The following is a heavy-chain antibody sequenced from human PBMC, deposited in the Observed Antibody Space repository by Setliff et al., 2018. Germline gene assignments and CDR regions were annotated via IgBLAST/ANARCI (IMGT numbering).Heavy chain of an antibody. Sequence: SETLSLTCTVSGGSISSSSYYWGWIRQPPGKGLEWLGTVYHSGGTYYNPSLKSRVTISVDTSKNRLSLKLSSVTAADTAVYYCAKVPITKVYFYMDVWGKGTTVTVSS. J-gene: IGHJ6*03. CDR3: AKVPITKVYFYMDV. D-gene: IGHD3-10*01. V-gene: IGHV4-39*07. CDR2: VYHSGGT. CDR1: GGSISSSSYY.